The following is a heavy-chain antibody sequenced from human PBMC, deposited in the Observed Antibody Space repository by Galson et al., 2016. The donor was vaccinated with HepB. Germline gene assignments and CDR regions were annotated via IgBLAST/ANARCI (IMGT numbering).Heavy chain of an antibody. CDR2: IYYSGTT. Sequence: LSLTCTVSGGSINGYYWSWIRQSPGKGLEWIGDIYYSGTTNYNSSLKSRVTISVETSKSQFSLKLTSVTAADTAVYYCARLTIFGVVTLDYWGQGTLVTVSP. CDR1: GGSINGYY. V-gene: IGHV4-59*01. CDR3: ARLTIFGVVTLDY. J-gene: IGHJ4*02. D-gene: IGHD3-3*01.